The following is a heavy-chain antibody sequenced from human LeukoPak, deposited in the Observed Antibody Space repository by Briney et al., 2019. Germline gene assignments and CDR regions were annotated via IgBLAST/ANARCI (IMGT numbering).Heavy chain of an antibody. CDR2: ISYDGSNK. D-gene: IGHD1-26*01. J-gene: IGHJ4*02. V-gene: IGHV3-30*03. CDR3: ARGAHGY. Sequence: PGGSLRLSCAASGFTFSSYGMHWVRQAPGKGLEWVAVISYDGSNKYYADSVKGRFTISRDNSKNTLYLQMNSLRAEDTAVYYCARGAHGYWGQGTLVTVSS. CDR1: GFTFSSYG.